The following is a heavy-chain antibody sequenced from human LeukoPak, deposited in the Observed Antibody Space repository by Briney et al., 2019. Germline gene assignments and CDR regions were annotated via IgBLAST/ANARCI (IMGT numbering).Heavy chain of an antibody. CDR1: GGSISSGDYS. J-gene: IGHJ4*02. V-gene: IGHV4-30-2*01. CDR3: ARSGIAAAEVDY. CDR2: IYHTGNT. D-gene: IGHD6-13*01. Sequence: SETLSLTCAVSGGSISSGDYSWNWIRQPPGKGQEWIGYIYHTGNTFYNPSLKRRVTISVDTPKNQFSLKLSSVTAADTAVYYCARSGIAAAEVDYWGQGTLVTVSS.